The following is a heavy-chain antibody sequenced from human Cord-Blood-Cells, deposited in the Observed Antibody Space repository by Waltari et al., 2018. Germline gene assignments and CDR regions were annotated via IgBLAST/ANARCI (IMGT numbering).Heavy chain of an antibody. J-gene: IGHJ2*01. D-gene: IGHD5-18*01. CDR2: FDPEDGET. CDR3: ATVNSYGRKYHYWYFDL. CDR1: GYTLTELS. Sequence: QVQLVQSGAEVKKPGASVKVSCKVSGYTLTELSMHWVRQAPGKGLEWMGGFDPEDGETIYAQKFQGRVTMTEDTSTDTAYLELSSLRSEDTAVYYCATVNSYGRKYHYWYFDLWGRGTLVTVSS. V-gene: IGHV1-24*01.